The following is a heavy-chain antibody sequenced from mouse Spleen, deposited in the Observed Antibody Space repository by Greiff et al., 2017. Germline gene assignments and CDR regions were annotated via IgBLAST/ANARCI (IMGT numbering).Heavy chain of an antibody. CDR1: GYTFTSYD. CDR2: IYPRDGST. Sequence: QVQLQQSGPELVKPGASVKLSCKASGYTFTSYDINWVKQRPGQGLEWIGWIYPRDGSTKYNEKFKGKATLTVDTSSSTAYMELHSLTSEDSAVYFCARSPDYGEDAMDYWGQGTSVTVSS. D-gene: IGHD1-1*02. CDR3: ARSPDYGEDAMDY. V-gene: IGHV1-85*01. J-gene: IGHJ4*01.